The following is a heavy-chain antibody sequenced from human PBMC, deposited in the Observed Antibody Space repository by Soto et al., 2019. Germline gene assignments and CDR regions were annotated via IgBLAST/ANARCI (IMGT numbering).Heavy chain of an antibody. J-gene: IGHJ4*02. V-gene: IGHV4-39*01. CDR3: ARQYYYDSSGPTHDY. CDR2: IYYSGST. D-gene: IGHD3-22*01. CDR1: GGSISSSSYY. Sequence: QLQLQESGPGLVKPSETLSLTCTVSGGSISSSSYYWGWIRQPPGKGLEWIGSIYYSGSTYYNPSLKSRVTISADRSKTPFSPKLSSVTAADTAVYYCARQYYYDSSGPTHDYWGQGTLVTVSS.